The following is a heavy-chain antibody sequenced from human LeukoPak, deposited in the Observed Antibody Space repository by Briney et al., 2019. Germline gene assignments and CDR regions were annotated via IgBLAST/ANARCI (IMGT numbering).Heavy chain of an antibody. D-gene: IGHD3-22*01. Sequence: SVKVSCKASGGTFSSYAISWVRQAPGQGLERMGGIIPIFGTANYAQKFQGRVTITTDESTSTAYMELSSLRSEDTAVYYCARDDEGYYDSSGFLDAFDIWGQGTMVTVSS. CDR1: GGTFSSYA. V-gene: IGHV1-69*05. J-gene: IGHJ3*02. CDR3: ARDDEGYYDSSGFLDAFDI. CDR2: IIPIFGTA.